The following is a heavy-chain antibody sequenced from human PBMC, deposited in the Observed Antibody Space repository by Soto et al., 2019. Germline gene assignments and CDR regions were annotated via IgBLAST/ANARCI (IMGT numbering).Heavy chain of an antibody. CDR1: GFTFTGYY. CDR2: INPNSGGT. CDR3: ARAKGGFGETSDY. V-gene: IGHV1-2*02. Sequence: ASVKVSCKASGFTFTGYYMHWVRQAPGQGLEWMGWINPNSGGTNYAQKFQGRVTMTRHTSISTAYMELSRLRSDDTAVYYCARAKGGFGETSDYWGQGTLVTVSS. D-gene: IGHD3-10*01. J-gene: IGHJ4*02.